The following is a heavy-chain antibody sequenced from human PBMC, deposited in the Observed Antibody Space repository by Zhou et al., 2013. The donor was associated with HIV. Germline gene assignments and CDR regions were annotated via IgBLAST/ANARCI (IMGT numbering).Heavy chain of an antibody. Sequence: QVQLVQSGAEVKKPGSSVKVSCKASGGTFSSYAISWVRQAPGQGLEWMGGIIPIFGTANYAQKFQGRVTITTDESTSTAYMELSSLRSEDTAVYYCARDRGSYSYGYGYYYYMDVWGKGTTVTVSS. J-gene: IGHJ6*03. V-gene: IGHV1-69*05. CDR1: GGTFSSYA. D-gene: IGHD5-18*01. CDR3: ARDRGSYSYGYGYYYYMDV. CDR2: IIPIFGTA.